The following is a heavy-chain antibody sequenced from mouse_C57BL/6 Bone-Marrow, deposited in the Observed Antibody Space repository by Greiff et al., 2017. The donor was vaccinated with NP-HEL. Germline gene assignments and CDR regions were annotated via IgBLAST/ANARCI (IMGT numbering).Heavy chain of an antibody. CDR2: ISYDGSN. J-gene: IGHJ4*01. CDR3: AREGGRQLRLRAMDY. CDR1: GYSITSGYY. D-gene: IGHD3-2*02. V-gene: IGHV3-6*01. Sequence: EVHLVESGPGLVKPSQSLSLTCSVTGYSITSGYYWNWIRQFPGNKLEWMGYISYDGSNNYNPSLKNRISITRDTSKNQFFLKLNSVTTEDTATYYCAREGGRQLRLRAMDYWGQGTSVTVSS.